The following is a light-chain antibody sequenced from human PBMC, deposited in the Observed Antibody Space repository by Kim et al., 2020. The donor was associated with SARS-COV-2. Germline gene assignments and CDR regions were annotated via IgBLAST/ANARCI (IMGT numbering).Light chain of an antibody. V-gene: IGKV3-11*01. CDR1: QSVSSY. J-gene: IGKJ4*01. CDR3: QQRSNWPLT. Sequence: EIVLTQSPATLSLSPGERATLSCRASQSVSSYLAWYQQKPGQAPRLLIYDAANRATGIPVRFSGSGSGTDFTLTLSSLEPEDFAVYYCQQRSNWPLTFGGGTKVDIK. CDR2: DAA.